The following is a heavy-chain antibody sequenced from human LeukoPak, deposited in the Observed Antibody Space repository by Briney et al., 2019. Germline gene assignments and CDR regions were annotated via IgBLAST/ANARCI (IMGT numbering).Heavy chain of an antibody. V-gene: IGHV3-33*08. D-gene: IGHD1-14*01. Sequence: GGSLRLSCVASGFTFRSYGIHWARQAPGKGLEWVAVIAYDGSRAFYADSVKGRFTISRDNSKNTMSVQMDDLRAEDTAVYYCTRYNNDHFDYWGQGTLVTVSS. CDR3: TRYNNDHFDY. J-gene: IGHJ4*02. CDR1: GFTFRSYG. CDR2: IAYDGSRA.